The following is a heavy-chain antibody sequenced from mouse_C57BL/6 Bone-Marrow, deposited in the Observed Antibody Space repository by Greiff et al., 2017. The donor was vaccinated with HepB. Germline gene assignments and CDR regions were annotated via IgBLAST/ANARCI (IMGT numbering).Heavy chain of an antibody. J-gene: IGHJ1*03. CDR2: IDPSDSYT. Sequence: VQLQQPGAELVKPGASVKLSCKASGYTFTSYWMQWVKQRPGQGLEWIGEIDPSDSYTNYNQKFKGKATLTVDTSSSTAYMQLSSLTSEDSAVYYCARQGYYGSNWYFDVWGTGTTVTVSS. V-gene: IGHV1-50*01. D-gene: IGHD1-1*01. CDR1: GYTFTSYW. CDR3: ARQGYYGSNWYFDV.